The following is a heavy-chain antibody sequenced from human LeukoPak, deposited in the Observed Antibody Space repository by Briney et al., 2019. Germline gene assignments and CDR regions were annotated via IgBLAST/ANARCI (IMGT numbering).Heavy chain of an antibody. D-gene: IGHD2-15*01. CDR3: ARYCSGGSCYSPAAFDI. CDR2: ISRSGSTI. V-gene: IGHV3-48*03. Sequence: GGSLRLSCAASGFTLSSSEMNWVRQAPGKGLEWVSYISRSGSTIFYADSVKGRFTISKDNAKNSLYLQMNSLRAEDTAVYYCARYCSGGSCYSPAAFDIWGQGTMVTVSS. CDR1: GFTLSSSE. J-gene: IGHJ3*02.